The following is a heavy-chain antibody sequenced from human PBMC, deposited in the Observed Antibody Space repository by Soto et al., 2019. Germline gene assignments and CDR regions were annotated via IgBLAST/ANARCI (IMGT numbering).Heavy chain of an antibody. CDR3: ARLGPRRYYDSSGYPKGGFDY. CDR2: IYPGDSDT. Sequence: GECLKISRKGSGYSFTSYWIGWVRQMPGKGLEWMGIIYPGDSDTRYSPSFQGQVTISADKSISTAYLQWSSLKASDTAMYYCARLGPRRYYDSSGYPKGGFDYWGQGTLVTVSS. CDR1: GYSFTSYW. J-gene: IGHJ4*02. D-gene: IGHD3-22*01. V-gene: IGHV5-51*01.